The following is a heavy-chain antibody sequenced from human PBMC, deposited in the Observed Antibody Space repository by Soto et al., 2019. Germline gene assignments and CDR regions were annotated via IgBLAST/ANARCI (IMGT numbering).Heavy chain of an antibody. D-gene: IGHD6-13*01. Sequence: QVQLVQSGAEVKKPGSSVKVSCKASGGTFSSYAISWVRQAPRQGLEWMGGIIPIFGTANYAQKFQGRVTITADESTSTAYMELSSLRSEDTAVYYCARGGAAAKPKYYYYGMDVWGQGTTVTVSS. CDR3: ARGGAAAKPKYYYYGMDV. V-gene: IGHV1-69*12. CDR1: GGTFSSYA. CDR2: IIPIFGTA. J-gene: IGHJ6*02.